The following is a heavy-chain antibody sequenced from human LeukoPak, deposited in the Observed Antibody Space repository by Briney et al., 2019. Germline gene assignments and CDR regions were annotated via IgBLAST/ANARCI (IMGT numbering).Heavy chain of an antibody. V-gene: IGHV1-46*01. J-gene: IGHJ4*02. CDR2: INPSGGST. CDR3: ARVGGYCSGGSCYSNFDY. D-gene: IGHD2-15*01. CDR1: GYTFTSYY. Sequence: GASVKVSCKASGYTFTSYYMHWVRQAPGQGLEWMGIINPSGGSTSYAQKFQGRVTMTRDTSISTAYMELSRLRSDDTAVYYCARVGGYCSGGSCYSNFDYWGQGTLVTVSS.